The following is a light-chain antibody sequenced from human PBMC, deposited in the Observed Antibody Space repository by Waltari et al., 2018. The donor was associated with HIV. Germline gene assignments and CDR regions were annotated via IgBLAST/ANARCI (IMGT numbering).Light chain of an antibody. V-gene: IGLV1-44*01. J-gene: IGLJ2*01. Sequence: QSVLTQPPSASGTPGQRVTISCSGSTSSIGSNTVNWYQQLPGTAPKLLIYSDHQRPSGVPNRFSGSKSETSASLAISGLQSEDEADYYCAAWDDNLNGPLFGGGTKLTVL. CDR2: SDH. CDR3: AAWDDNLNGPL. CDR1: TSSIGSNT.